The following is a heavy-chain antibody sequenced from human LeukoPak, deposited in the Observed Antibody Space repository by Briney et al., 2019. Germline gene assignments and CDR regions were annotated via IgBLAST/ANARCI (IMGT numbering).Heavy chain of an antibody. V-gene: IGHV5-51*01. D-gene: IGHD3-22*01. J-gene: IGHJ6*03. Sequence: GESLKISCKGSGYNFTNYWIGWVRQMPGKGLEWMGIIYPGDSDVRYSPSFQGQVTISADKSINTAYLQRSSLKASDTAMYYCARHVRNYYDSSGYYPWYYYYYMDVWGKGTTVTVSS. CDR1: GYNFTNYW. CDR2: IYPGDSDV. CDR3: ARHVRNYYDSSGYYPWYYYYYMDV.